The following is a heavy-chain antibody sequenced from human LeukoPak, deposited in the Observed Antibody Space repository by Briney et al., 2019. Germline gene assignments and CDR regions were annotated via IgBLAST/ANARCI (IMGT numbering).Heavy chain of an antibody. J-gene: IGHJ4*02. CDR1: GFTFSSYA. V-gene: IGHV3-23*01. Sequence: GGSLRLSCAASGFTFSSYAMNWVRQAPGKGLEWVSAISGSGGSTYYADSVKGRFTISRDNSKNTLYLQMNSLRAEDTAVYYCAKDLTFGVVVSDYWGQGTLVTVSS. CDR3: AKDLTFGVVVSDY. D-gene: IGHD3-3*01. CDR2: ISGSGGST.